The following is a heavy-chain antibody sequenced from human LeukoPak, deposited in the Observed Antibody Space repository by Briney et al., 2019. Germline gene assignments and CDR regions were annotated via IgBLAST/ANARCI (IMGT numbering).Heavy chain of an antibody. CDR3: ARDFGWLSGFDY. CDR2: ISFDGSNK. J-gene: IGHJ4*02. Sequence: GGSLRLSGAASGFTFNTYGMHWVRQGPGKGREGVAVISFDGSNKYYGDSLKGRFTISRDNSKNTLYLQMNSLRGEDMAIYYCARDFGWLSGFDYWGQGTLVTVSS. V-gene: IGHV3-30*03. CDR1: GFTFNTYG. D-gene: IGHD3-9*01.